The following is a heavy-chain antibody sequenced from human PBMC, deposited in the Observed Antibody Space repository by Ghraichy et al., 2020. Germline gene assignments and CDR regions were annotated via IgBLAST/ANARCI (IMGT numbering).Heavy chain of an antibody. CDR3: ARDPMMNPSGWFDP. Sequence: SVKVSCKASGGTFSSYAISWVRQAPGQGLEWMGGIIPIFGSANYAQKFQGRVTITADKSTSTAYMELSSLRSEDTAVYYCARDPMMNPSGWFDPWGQGTLVTVSS. J-gene: IGHJ5*02. CDR1: GGTFSSYA. CDR2: IIPIFGSA. D-gene: IGHD3-22*01. V-gene: IGHV1-69*06.